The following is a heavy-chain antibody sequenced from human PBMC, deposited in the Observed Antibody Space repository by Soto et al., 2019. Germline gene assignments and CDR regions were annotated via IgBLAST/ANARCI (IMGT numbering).Heavy chain of an antibody. CDR3: ARHVVDIVATIFDY. CDR1: GSSINTYS. CDR2: IYYSGST. D-gene: IGHD5-12*01. V-gene: IGHV4-59*08. Sequence: SETLSLTCTVSGSSINTYSWSWIRQPPGKGLEWIGYIYYSGSTNYNPSLKSRVTLSVDTPKNQFSLKLSSVTAADTAVYYCARHVVDIVATIFDYWGQGTLVTVSS. J-gene: IGHJ4*02.